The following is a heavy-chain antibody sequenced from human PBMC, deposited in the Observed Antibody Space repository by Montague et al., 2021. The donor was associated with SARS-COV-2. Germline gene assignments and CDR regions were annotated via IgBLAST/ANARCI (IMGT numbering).Heavy chain of an antibody. CDR3: ARGRGTALFRRVYFGMDV. CDR1: GGSFSGYY. V-gene: IGHV4-34*01. Sequence: SETLSLTCAVSGGSFSGYYWSWIRQPPGKGLEWIGEINHSGSTNYNPSLKSRVTISVDTSKNQSSLKLSSVTAADTAVYYCARGRGTALFRRVYFGMDVWGQGTTVTVSS. CDR2: INHSGST. J-gene: IGHJ6*02. D-gene: IGHD1-1*01.